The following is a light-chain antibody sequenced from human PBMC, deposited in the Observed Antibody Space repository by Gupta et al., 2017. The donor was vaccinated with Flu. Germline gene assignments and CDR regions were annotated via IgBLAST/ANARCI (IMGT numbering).Light chain of an antibody. CDR3: QQYNNWPPLT. J-gene: IGKJ4*01. CDR2: GAS. V-gene: IGKV3D-15*01. Sequence: EIVMKQSPATLSVSPGERATLSCRASQFVSSNLAWYKQKPGQAPRLLIHGASIRAADIPARFSGSGSGTEFSLTISSLQSEDSGVYYCQQYNNWPPLTFGGGTKVEIK. CDR1: QFVSSN.